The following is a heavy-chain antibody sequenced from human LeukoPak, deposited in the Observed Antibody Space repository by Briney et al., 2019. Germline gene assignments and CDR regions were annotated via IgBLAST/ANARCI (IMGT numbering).Heavy chain of an antibody. J-gene: IGHJ1*01. CDR1: GYTFTSYY. Sequence: ASVKVSCKASGYTFTSYYMHWVRQAPGQGLEWMGIINPSGGSTSYAQKFQGRVTMTRDTSTSTVYMELSSLRSEDTAVYYCARQRYCSSTSCYRGGYFQHWGQGTLVTVSS. CDR3: ARQRYCSSTSCYRGGYFQH. CDR2: INPSGGST. V-gene: IGHV1-46*01. D-gene: IGHD2-2*01.